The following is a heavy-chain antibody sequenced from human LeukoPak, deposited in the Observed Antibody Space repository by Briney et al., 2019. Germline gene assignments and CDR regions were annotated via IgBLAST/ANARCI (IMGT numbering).Heavy chain of an antibody. CDR2: INPNSGGT. CDR3: ASQPLYCSSTSCYFDY. D-gene: IGHD2-2*01. J-gene: IGHJ4*02. Sequence: ASVKVSCKASGYTFTGYYMHWVRQAPGQGLEWMGWINPNSGGTNYAQKFQGRVTMTRDTSISTACMELSRLRSDDTAVYYCASQPLYCSSTSCYFDYWGQGTLVTVSS. V-gene: IGHV1-2*02. CDR1: GYTFTGYY.